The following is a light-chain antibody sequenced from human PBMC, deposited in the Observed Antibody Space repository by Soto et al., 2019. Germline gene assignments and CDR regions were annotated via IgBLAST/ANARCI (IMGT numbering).Light chain of an antibody. V-gene: IGLV1-44*01. Sequence: QSVLTQTPSASGTPGQRVTISCSGSSPNIGSNTVNWYQQLPGTAPKLLIYIDNERPSGVPDRFSGSKSGTSASLAINGLQSGDEADYYCGAWDESLNGYVFGTGTKLTVL. CDR1: SPNIGSNT. CDR3: GAWDESLNGYV. J-gene: IGLJ1*01. CDR2: IDN.